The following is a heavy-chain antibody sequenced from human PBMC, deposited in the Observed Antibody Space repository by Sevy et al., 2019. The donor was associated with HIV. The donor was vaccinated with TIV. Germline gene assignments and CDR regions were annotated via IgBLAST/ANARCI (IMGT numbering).Heavy chain of an antibody. CDR2: IYYSGST. V-gene: IGHV4-59*01. Sequence: SETLSLTCTVSGGSISSYYWSWIRQPPGKGLEWIGYIYYSGSTNYNPSLKSRVTISVDTSKNQFSLKLSSVTAADTAVYYCARGGNYDFWSGYAQVYYYGMDVWGQGTTVTVSS. J-gene: IGHJ6*02. CDR1: GGSISSYY. CDR3: ARGGNYDFWSGYAQVYYYGMDV. D-gene: IGHD3-3*01.